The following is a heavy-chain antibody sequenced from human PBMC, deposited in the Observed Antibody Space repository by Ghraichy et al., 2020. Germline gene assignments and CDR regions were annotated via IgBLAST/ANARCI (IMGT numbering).Heavy chain of an antibody. CDR2: ISGSGRNT. Sequence: GGSLRLSCAASGFTFSTYAMSWVRQAPGKGLEWVSSISGSGRNTYYADSVKGRFTISRDNSKNALELQMNSLRAEDTAVYYCAATSHGFDFWGQGTMVSVSS. CDR1: GFTFSTYA. D-gene: IGHD1-1*01. J-gene: IGHJ3*01. CDR3: AATSHGFDF. V-gene: IGHV3-23*01.